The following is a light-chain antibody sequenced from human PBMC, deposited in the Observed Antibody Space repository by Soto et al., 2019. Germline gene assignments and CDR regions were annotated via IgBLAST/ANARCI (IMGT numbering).Light chain of an antibody. CDR1: SSDVGGYNS. V-gene: IGLV2-14*03. Sequence: QSVLTQPASGPGAPGQSITISCTGTSSDVGGYNSVSWYQQHPGKAPKLMVYDVSIRPSGVSNRFSGSKSGNTASLTISGLQAEDEADYYCSSYTSSTTLVFGGGTKVTVL. CDR3: SSYTSSTTLV. J-gene: IGLJ2*01. CDR2: DVS.